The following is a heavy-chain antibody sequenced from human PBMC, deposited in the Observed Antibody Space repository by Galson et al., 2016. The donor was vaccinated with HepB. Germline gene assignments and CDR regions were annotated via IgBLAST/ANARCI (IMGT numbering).Heavy chain of an antibody. CDR3: ARDPEGLLWFGDANPTGWFDP. CDR1: GGTFSSNA. V-gene: IGHV1-69*13. D-gene: IGHD3-10*01. J-gene: IGHJ5*02. CDR2: ITPIFGTA. Sequence: SVKVSCKASGGTFSSNAINWVRQAPGQGLEWMGRITPIFGTAKYAQKFQGRVTITANESTTTAYMALSSLRSDDTAVYYCARDPEGLLWFGDANPTGWFDPWGQGTLVTVSS.